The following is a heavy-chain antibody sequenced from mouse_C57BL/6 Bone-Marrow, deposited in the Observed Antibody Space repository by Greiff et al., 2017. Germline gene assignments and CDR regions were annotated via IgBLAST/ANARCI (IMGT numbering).Heavy chain of an antibody. CDR3: ARGGDGYYAWFAY. CDR1: GYTFTSYG. V-gene: IGHV1-58*01. D-gene: IGHD2-3*01. Sequence: EVQLQQSGAELVRPGSSVKMSCKTSGYTFTSYGINWVKQRPGQGLEWIGYIYLGNGYTEYNEKFKGKATLTSDTSSSTAYMQLSSLTSEDSAIYFCARGGDGYYAWFAYWGQGTLVTVSA. J-gene: IGHJ3*01. CDR2: IYLGNGYT.